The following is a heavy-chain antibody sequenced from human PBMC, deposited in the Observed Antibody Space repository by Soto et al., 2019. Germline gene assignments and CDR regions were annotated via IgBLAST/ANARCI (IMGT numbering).Heavy chain of an antibody. CDR2: ISYDGSNK. CDR3: AKDHTPY. D-gene: IGHD2-2*02. V-gene: IGHV3-30*18. CDR1: GFTFSSYG. J-gene: IGHJ4*02. Sequence: QVQLVESGGGVVQPGRSLRLSCAASGFTFSSYGMHWVRQAPGKGLEWVAVISYDGSNKYYADSVKGRFTISRDNSKNTLYLQMNCLRAEDTAVYYCAKDHTPYWGQGTLVTVSS.